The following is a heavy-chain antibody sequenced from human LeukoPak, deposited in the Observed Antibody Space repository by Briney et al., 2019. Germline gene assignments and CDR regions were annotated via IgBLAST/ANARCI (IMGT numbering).Heavy chain of an antibody. CDR3: VRDQDYYAIDY. CDR2: IGKDGSGK. CDR1: GFSFTSFW. D-gene: IGHD3-22*01. Sequence: PGGSLRLSCVASGFSFTSFWMGWVRQAPGKGLEWVANIGKDGSGKNYVASVKGRFTISRDNAKNSLYLQMNSLRAEDTAVYYCVRDQDYYAIDYWGQGTLVTVSS. J-gene: IGHJ4*02. V-gene: IGHV3-7*01.